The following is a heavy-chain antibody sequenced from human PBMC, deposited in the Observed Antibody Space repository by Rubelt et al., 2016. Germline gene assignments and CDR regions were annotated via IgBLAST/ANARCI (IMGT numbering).Heavy chain of an antibody. CDR3: ARDRIRIAAREGWYFDL. J-gene: IGHJ2*01. D-gene: IGHD6-6*01. CDR2: ISAYNGNT. Sequence: QVQLVQSGAEVKKPGASVKVSCKASGYTFTSYGISWVRQAPGQGLEWMGWISAYNGNTNYAQKLQGRVTMTTETSTRTAYRGLRSLGSDDTGVYYCARDRIRIAAREGWYFDLWGRGTLVTVSS. V-gene: IGHV1-18*01. CDR1: GYTFTSYG.